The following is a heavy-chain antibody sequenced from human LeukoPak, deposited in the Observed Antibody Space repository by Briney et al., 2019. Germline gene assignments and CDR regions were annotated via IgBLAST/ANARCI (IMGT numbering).Heavy chain of an antibody. J-gene: IGHJ4*02. CDR3: ARSLYYYDRKPDY. CDR2: IYYSGST. V-gene: IGHV4-39*07. Sequence: SETLSLTCTVSGGSISSSSYYWGWTLQPPGKGLEWIGSIYYSGSTYYNPSLKSRVTISVDTSKNQFSLKLSSVTAADTAVYYCARSLYYYDRKPDYWGQGTLVTVSS. CDR1: GGSISSSSYY. D-gene: IGHD3-22*01.